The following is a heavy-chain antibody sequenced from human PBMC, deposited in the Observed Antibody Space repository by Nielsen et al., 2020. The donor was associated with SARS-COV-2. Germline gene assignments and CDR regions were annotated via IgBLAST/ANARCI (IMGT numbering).Heavy chain of an antibody. CDR2: IKQDGSEK. CDR1: GFTFSSYW. V-gene: IGHV3-7*03. Sequence: GGSLRLSCAASGFTFSSYWMSWVRQAPGKGLEWVANIKQDGSEKYYVDSVKGRFTISRDNAKNSLYLQMNSLRAEDTAVYYCARVSYDFWSGYYTGILLFDYWGQGTLVTVSS. CDR3: ARVSYDFWSGYYTGILLFDY. J-gene: IGHJ4*02. D-gene: IGHD3-3*01.